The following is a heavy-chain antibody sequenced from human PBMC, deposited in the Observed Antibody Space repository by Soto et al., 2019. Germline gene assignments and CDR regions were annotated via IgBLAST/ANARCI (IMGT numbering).Heavy chain of an antibody. V-gene: IGHV3-74*01. Sequence: GGSLRLSCAASGFTFSSYWMHWVRQAPGKGLVWVSRINSDGSSTSYADSVKGRFTISRDNAKNTLYLQMNSLRAEDTAVYYCARSMDYGDYDFDYWGQGTLVTVSS. D-gene: IGHD4-17*01. CDR3: ARSMDYGDYDFDY. J-gene: IGHJ4*02. CDR2: INSDGSST. CDR1: GFTFSSYW.